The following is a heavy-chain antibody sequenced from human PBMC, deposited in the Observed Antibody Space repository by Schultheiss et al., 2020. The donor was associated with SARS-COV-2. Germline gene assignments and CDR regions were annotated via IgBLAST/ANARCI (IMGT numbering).Heavy chain of an antibody. CDR1: GFTFSDYY. CDR2: ISSSSSYI. Sequence: GESLKISCAASGFTFSDYYMSWIRQAPGKGLEWVSSISSSSSYIYYADSMQGRFTVSRDNANNSLYLQMHSLRAEDTAVYYCVRDRSWWTPYNCFDLWGRGTLVTVSS. CDR3: VRDRSWWTPYNCFDL. V-gene: IGHV3-11*06. J-gene: IGHJ5*02. D-gene: IGHD2-15*01.